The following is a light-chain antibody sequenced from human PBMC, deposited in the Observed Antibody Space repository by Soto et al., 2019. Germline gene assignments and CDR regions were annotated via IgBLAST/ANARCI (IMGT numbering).Light chain of an antibody. Sequence: EIVLTQSPGTLSLSPGERATLSCRASQSISSNYVAWYQQKPGQAPRLLIYDASTRATDIPNRYSGSGSGTDFTLTISRLEPEDFAVFYCQQYGDSPTFGQGTKVDIK. J-gene: IGKJ1*01. CDR1: QSISSNY. CDR2: DAS. V-gene: IGKV3-20*01. CDR3: QQYGDSPT.